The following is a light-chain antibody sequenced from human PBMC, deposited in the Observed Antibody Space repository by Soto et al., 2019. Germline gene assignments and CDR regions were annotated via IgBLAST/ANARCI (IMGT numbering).Light chain of an antibody. CDR2: GAS. Sequence: EIVMTQSPATLSVSPGERATLSCRASQSISNNLAWYQQKRGQAPRLLIYGASTRATGIPARFSGSGSGTEFTLTISSLQSEDFAFYYCQQYNNWRTFGQGTKVE. V-gene: IGKV3-15*01. CDR3: QQYNNWRT. J-gene: IGKJ1*01. CDR1: QSISNN.